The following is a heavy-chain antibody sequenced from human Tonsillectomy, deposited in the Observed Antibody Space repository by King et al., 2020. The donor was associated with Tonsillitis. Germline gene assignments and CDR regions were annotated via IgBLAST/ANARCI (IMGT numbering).Heavy chain of an antibody. Sequence: VQLVESGGGLVKPGGSLRLSCAASGFTFSSYSMNLVRKAPGKGLEWVSSIISSSSYIYYADSVKGRFTISRDKAKNSLYLQMNSLRAEDTAVYYCARDGYSYGYYFDYWGQGTLVTVSS. CDR3: ARDGYSYGYYFDY. V-gene: IGHV3-21*01. J-gene: IGHJ4*02. CDR2: IISSSSYI. CDR1: GFTFSSYS. D-gene: IGHD5-18*01.